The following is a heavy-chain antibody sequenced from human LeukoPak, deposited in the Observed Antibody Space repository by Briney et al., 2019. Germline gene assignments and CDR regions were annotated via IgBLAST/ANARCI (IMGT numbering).Heavy chain of an antibody. CDR1: GFSFSNAW. CDR2: IKSKTDGGTT. Sequence: GRSLRLSCAASGFSFSNAWMSWVRLAPGKGLEWVGRIKSKTDGGTTDYAAPVKGRFTISRDDSKNTLYLQMNSLKTEDTAVYYCTTGGTDYYDSSDEDYWGQGTLVTVSS. J-gene: IGHJ4*02. CDR3: TTGGTDYYDSSDEDY. V-gene: IGHV3-15*01. D-gene: IGHD3-22*01.